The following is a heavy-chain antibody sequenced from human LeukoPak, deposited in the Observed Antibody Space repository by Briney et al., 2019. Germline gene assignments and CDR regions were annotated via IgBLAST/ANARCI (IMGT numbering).Heavy chain of an antibody. Sequence: GGSLRLSCAASGFTFSSYSMNWVRQAPGKGLEWVSSISSSSSYIYYADSVKGRFTISRDNAKNSLYLQMNSLRAEDTAAYYCARDTESWFDPWGQGTLVTVSS. CDR2: ISSSSSYI. D-gene: IGHD4-11*01. V-gene: IGHV3-21*01. CDR3: ARDTESWFDP. J-gene: IGHJ5*02. CDR1: GFTFSSYS.